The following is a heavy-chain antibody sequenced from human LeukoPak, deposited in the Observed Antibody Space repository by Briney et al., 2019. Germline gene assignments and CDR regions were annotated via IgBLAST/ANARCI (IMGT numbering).Heavy chain of an antibody. CDR2: ITHSGST. D-gene: IGHD6-13*01. Sequence: PSETLSLTCAVYGVSFSDYYWNWIRQPPGKGLEWIGEITHSGSTKYNPSLESRVTISVDTSKNQFSLKLRSVTAADTAVYYCARISSSNWYNERGAFDVWGQGTMVTVSS. J-gene: IGHJ3*01. CDR1: GVSFSDYY. CDR3: ARISSSNWYNERGAFDV. V-gene: IGHV4-34*01.